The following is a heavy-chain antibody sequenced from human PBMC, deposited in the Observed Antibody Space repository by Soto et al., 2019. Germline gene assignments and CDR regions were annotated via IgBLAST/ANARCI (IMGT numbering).Heavy chain of an antibody. D-gene: IGHD1-26*01. V-gene: IGHV1-18*01. Sequence: QVQLVQSGAEVKKPGASVKVSCKASGYTFSSYGISWVRQAPGQGLEWMGWISANNGNTNYAQKIQGRVTMTTDTSTSTAYMELRSLRSDDTAVYYCARDGRYSGSYGGYYFDYWGQGTLVTVSS. CDR3: ARDGRYSGSYGGYYFDY. CDR2: ISANNGNT. CDR1: GYTFSSYG. J-gene: IGHJ4*02.